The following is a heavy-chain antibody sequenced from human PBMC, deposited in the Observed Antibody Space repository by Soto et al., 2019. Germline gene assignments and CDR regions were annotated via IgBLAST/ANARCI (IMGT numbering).Heavy chain of an antibody. D-gene: IGHD2-15*01. V-gene: IGHV3-73*01. J-gene: IGHJ4*02. CDR2: IRSKANSYAT. CDR1: GFTFSVSA. CDR3: TRHAAYCSGGSCYDY. Sequence: PGGSLIVSCAASGFTFSVSAMHWVRQASGKGLEWVGRIRSKANSYATAYAASVKGRFTISRDDSKNAAYLQMNSLKTEDTAVYYCTRHAAYCSGGSCYDYWGQGTLVTVSS.